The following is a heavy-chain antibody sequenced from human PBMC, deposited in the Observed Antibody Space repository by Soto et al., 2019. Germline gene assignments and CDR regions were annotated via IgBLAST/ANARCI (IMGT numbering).Heavy chain of an antibody. CDR1: GYTFTDYY. D-gene: IGHD3-10*01. J-gene: IGHJ4*02. CDR3: ARSSMARGVIVY. CDR2: INPNSGGT. V-gene: IGHV1-2*02. Sequence: QVRLVQSGAEVKKPGASVKVSCKASGYTFTDYYILWVRQAPGQGLEWMGWINPNSGGTNYAQKFQDRVTMTRDTSISTADMELSRLRSDDTAVYYCARSSMARGVIVYWGQGTLVTVSS.